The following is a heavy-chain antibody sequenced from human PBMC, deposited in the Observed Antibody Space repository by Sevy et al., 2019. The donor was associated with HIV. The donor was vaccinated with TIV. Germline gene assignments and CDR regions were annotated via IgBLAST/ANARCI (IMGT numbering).Heavy chain of an antibody. CDR2: ILHDGSNE. CDR1: RFNFSNYA. CDR3: ARDRLLSLLDF. J-gene: IGHJ4*02. Sequence: GGSLRLSCAASRFNFSNYAMHWVRQAPGKGLEWVALILHDGSNEHYADSVKGRFTISRDNSQNTVYLQMNSLRPEDTAEYYCARDRLLSLLDFWGQGTLVTVSS. D-gene: IGHD2-21*01. V-gene: IGHV3-30*04.